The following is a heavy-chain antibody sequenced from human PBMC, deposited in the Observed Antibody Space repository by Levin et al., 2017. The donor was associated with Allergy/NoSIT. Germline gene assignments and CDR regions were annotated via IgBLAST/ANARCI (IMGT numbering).Heavy chain of an antibody. J-gene: IGHJ6*03. CDR3: AKDRGGDCSGGSCFLDYYYMDV. CDR1: GFTFSSYG. CDR2: ISYDGSNK. Sequence: GGSLRLSCAASGFTFSSYGMHWVRQAPGKGLEWVAVISYDGSNKYYADSVKGRFTISRDNSKNTLYLQMNSLRAEDTAVYYCAKDRGGDCSGGSCFLDYYYMDVWGKGTTVTVSS. V-gene: IGHV3-30*18. D-gene: IGHD2-15*01.